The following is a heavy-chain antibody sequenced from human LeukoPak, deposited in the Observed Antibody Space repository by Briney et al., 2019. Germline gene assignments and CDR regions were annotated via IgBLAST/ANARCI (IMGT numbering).Heavy chain of an antibody. Sequence: SETLSLTCTVSGGSISSGSYYWSWIRQPAGKGLEWIGRIYTSGSTNYNPSLKGRVTISVDTSKNQFSLKLSSVTAADTAVYYCARVVRTYYYDSSGYYPDYYYYYYMDVWGKGTTVTISS. CDR1: GGSISSGSYY. CDR3: ARVVRTYYYDSSGYYPDYYYYYYMDV. D-gene: IGHD3-22*01. J-gene: IGHJ6*03. CDR2: IYTSGST. V-gene: IGHV4-61*02.